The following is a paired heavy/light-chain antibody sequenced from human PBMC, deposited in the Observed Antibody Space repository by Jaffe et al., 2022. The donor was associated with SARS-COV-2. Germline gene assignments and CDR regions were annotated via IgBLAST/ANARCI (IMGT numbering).Light chain of an antibody. J-gene: IGLJ2*01. V-gene: IGLV1-47*01. CDR3: AVWDDSLNGRGL. CDR1: NSNIGSNN. Sequence: HSVLTQPPSASGTPGQRVTISCSGSNSNIGSNNVYWYQQFPGTAPKLLIYWNDRRPSGVPDRFSGSKSGTSASLAISRLRSEDEADYYCAVWDDSLNGRGLFGGGTKLTVL. CDR2: WND.
Heavy chain of an antibody. V-gene: IGHV7-4-1*02. CDR3: TRDLGSWSSGWYWFDT. D-gene: IGHD6-19*01. J-gene: IGHJ5*02. CDR2: IHTKTGDP. Sequence: QEQLVQSGSELKKPGASVKISCKASGYTFSDYAISWVRQAPGQGLEWMGWIHTKTGDPIYAQGFTGRFVFSLDSSVSTAYLQINSLKAEDTAMYFCTRDLGSWSSGWYWFDTWGQGTLVTVSS. CDR1: GYTFSDYA.